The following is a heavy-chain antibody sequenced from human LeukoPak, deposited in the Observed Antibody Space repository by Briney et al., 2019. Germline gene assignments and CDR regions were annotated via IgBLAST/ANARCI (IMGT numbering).Heavy chain of an antibody. CDR1: GGSISSGYY. CDR3: ARDSSGIGAFDI. Sequence: PSETLSLTCSVSGGSISSGYYWGWIRQPPGKGLEWIGSIYHSGSTYYNPSLKSRVTMSVDTSKNQFSLKLSSVTAADTAVYYCARDSSGIGAFDIWGQGTMVTVSS. D-gene: IGHD2-21*01. CDR2: IYHSGST. V-gene: IGHV4-38-2*02. J-gene: IGHJ3*02.